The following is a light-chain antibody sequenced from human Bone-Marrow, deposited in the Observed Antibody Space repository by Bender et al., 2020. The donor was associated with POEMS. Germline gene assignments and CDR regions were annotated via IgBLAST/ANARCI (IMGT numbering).Light chain of an antibody. V-gene: IGLV2-23*03. J-gene: IGLJ1*01. CDR2: EGT. CDR3: CSYVDSNIV. CDR1: SSDIGSYIL. Sequence: QSALTQPASVSGSPGQSITISCIGTSSDIGSYILVSWYQHHPGKAPKLMIYEGTKRPSEISDRFSGSRSGNTASLTISGLQAEDEGDYYCCSYVDSNIVFGTGTKVTVL.